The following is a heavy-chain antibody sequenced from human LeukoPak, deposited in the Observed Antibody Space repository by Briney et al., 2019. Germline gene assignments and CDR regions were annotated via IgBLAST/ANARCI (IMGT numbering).Heavy chain of an antibody. CDR1: GGTFSSYA. Sequence: GASVKVSCKASGGTFSSYAISWVRQAPGQGLEWMGRIIPILGIANYAQKFQGRVTITADKSMSTAYMELSSLRSEDTAVYYCAREGYSSSWYYFDYWGQGTLVTVSS. D-gene: IGHD6-13*01. J-gene: IGHJ4*02. CDR2: IIPILGIA. CDR3: AREGYSSSWYYFDY. V-gene: IGHV1-69*04.